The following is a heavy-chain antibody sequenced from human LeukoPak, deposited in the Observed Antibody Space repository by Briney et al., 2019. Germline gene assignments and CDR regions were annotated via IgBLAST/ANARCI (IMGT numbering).Heavy chain of an antibody. J-gene: IGHJ5*02. D-gene: IGHD3-10*01. V-gene: IGHV4-39*02. CDR1: GGSISSGSYY. CDR3: ARDRMVRGFNWFDP. Sequence: PSETLSLTCTVSGGSISSGSYYWGWIRQPPGKGLEWIGSIYYSGSTYYNPSLESRVAISVDTSKNQFSLRLSSVTAADTAVYYCARDRMVRGFNWFDPWGQGTLVTVSS. CDR2: IYYSGST.